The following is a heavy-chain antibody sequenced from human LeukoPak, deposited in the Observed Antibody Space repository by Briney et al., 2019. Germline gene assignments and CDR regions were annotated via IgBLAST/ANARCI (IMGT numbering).Heavy chain of an antibody. D-gene: IGHD3-10*01. V-gene: IGHV3-23*01. CDR3: AKDITMVRGIIERHYYGMDV. CDR1: GFAFNYYA. Sequence: GGSLRLSCAASGFAFNYYAMNWVRQPPGKGLEWVSGINYNGDNTYYADSVKGRFTISRDNSKSTLYLQMNSLRAEDTAVYYCAKDITMVRGIIERHYYGMDVRGQGTTVTVSS. CDR2: INYNGDNT. J-gene: IGHJ6*02.